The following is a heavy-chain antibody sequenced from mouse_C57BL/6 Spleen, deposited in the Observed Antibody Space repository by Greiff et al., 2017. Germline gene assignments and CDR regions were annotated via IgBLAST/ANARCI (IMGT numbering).Heavy chain of an antibody. CDR3: VRGGNYLYYAMDY. J-gene: IGHJ4*01. V-gene: IGHV10-3*01. Sequence: EVQLVESGGGLVQPKGSLKLSCAASGFTFNTYAMHWVRQAPGKGLEWVARLRSKSSNYATYYADSVKDRFTISRDDSQSMLYLQMNNLKSEDSAMYYCVRGGNYLYYAMDYWGQGTSVTVSS. CDR2: LRSKSSNYAT. CDR1: GFTFNTYA. D-gene: IGHD2-1*01.